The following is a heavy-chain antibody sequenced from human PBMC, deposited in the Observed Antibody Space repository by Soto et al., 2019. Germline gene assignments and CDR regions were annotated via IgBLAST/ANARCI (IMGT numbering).Heavy chain of an antibody. Sequence: GVSVKVSCKASGYTFTSYGISWVRQAPGQGLEWMGWISAYNGNTNYAQKIQGRVTMTTDTSTSTAYMELRSLRSDDTAVYYCAREPGAYYDSSGYFLLDYWGQGTLVTVSS. D-gene: IGHD3-22*01. CDR3: AREPGAYYDSSGYFLLDY. CDR2: ISAYNGNT. CDR1: GYTFTSYG. J-gene: IGHJ4*02. V-gene: IGHV1-18*01.